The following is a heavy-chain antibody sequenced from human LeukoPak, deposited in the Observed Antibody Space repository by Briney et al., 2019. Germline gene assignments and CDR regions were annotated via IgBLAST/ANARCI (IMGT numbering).Heavy chain of an antibody. CDR2: IDYTGDT. CDR3: ARDRSSGWYLDY. D-gene: IGHD6-19*01. V-gene: IGHV4-59*01. Sequence: SETLSLTCTVSGVSITAFFWTWIRQSPGKGREWIGYIDYTGDTNYHPSRESRSAMSIDTSKNQFSLNLTSVTTTDTAVYYCARDRSSGWYLDYWGQGTLVTVSS. CDR1: GVSITAFF. J-gene: IGHJ4*02.